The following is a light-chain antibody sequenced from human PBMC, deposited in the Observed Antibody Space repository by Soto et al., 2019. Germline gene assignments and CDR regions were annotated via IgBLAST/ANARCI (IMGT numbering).Light chain of an antibody. CDR1: QSISNW. J-gene: IGKJ2*01. V-gene: IGKV1-5*01. CDR2: HAS. Sequence: DIHMTQSPSTLSASAGDRVTITCRASQSISNWLAWYQQKPGKAPKLLIYHASSLESGVPSRFTGSGSGTDFTLTISSLQSDDFATYFCQQYSSCLYTFCQGTKVEIK. CDR3: QQYSSCLYT.